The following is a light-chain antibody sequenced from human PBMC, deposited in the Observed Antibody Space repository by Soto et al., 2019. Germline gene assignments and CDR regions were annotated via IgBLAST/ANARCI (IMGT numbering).Light chain of an antibody. CDR2: DVS. J-gene: IGLJ2*01. CDR3: SSYTSSSTPVV. CDR1: SSGVGGYNY. V-gene: IGLV2-14*01. Sequence: QSALTQPASVSGSPGQSITISCTGTSSGVGGYNYVSWYQQHPGKAPKLMIYDVSNRPSGVSNRFSGSKSDNTASLTISGLQAEDEADYYCSSYTSSSTPVVFGGGTKLTVL.